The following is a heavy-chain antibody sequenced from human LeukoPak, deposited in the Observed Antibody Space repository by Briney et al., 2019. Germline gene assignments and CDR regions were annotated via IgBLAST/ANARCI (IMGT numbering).Heavy chain of an antibody. D-gene: IGHD5-18*01. CDR3: AKHGYAELDI. V-gene: IGHV3-33*06. CDR1: GFTFSNYA. J-gene: IGHJ3*02. Sequence: GGSLRLSCAASGFTFSNYAIHWVRQAPGKGLEWVAVIWHDGSEKYYEDSVKGRFTISRDNSKNTLYLQMNSLRAEDAAVYYCAKHGYAELDIWGQGTMVTVSS. CDR2: IWHDGSEK.